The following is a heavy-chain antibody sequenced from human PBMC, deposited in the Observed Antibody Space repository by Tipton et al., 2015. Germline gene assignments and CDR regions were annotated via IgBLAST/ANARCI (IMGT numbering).Heavy chain of an antibody. CDR1: GGSINSAHW. V-gene: IGHV4-4*02. CDR3: ATLDTSMVFDY. CDR2: IYNDGST. Sequence: TLSLTCAVSGGSINSAHWWIWVRQSPGKGPEWIGEIYNDGSTHYNPSLKSRVTMSVDTSKNQLSLKLNSVTAADTAVYYCATLDTSMVFDYWGQGTLVTVSS. J-gene: IGHJ4*02. D-gene: IGHD5-18*01.